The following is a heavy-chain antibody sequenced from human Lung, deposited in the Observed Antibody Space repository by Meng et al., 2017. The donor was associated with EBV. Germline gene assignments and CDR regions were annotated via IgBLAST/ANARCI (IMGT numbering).Heavy chain of an antibody. D-gene: IGHD3-22*01. Sequence: LQWQRSGPGLGKPSETLSLTCTVSGGSISSSSHYWDWIRQSPGKGLQWIGSIHYSGRTSYNPSLKSRVTISVDTSKNQFSLKLSSVVAADTAVYYCAREVPMIVMNWLDPWGQGTLVTVSS. CDR2: IHYSGRT. CDR3: AREVPMIVMNWLDP. V-gene: IGHV4-39*07. J-gene: IGHJ5*02. CDR1: GGSISSSSHY.